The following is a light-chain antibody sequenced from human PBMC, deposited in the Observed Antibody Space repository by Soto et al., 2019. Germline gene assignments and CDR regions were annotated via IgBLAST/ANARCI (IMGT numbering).Light chain of an antibody. CDR1: QSVSSY. CDR2: GAS. J-gene: IGKJ5*01. V-gene: IGKV3-11*01. CDR3: QQRSSWPIT. Sequence: EIVLTQSPATLSLSPGERATLSCRASQSVSSYLAWYQQKPGQAPRLLIYGASTRATAIPARFSGSGSATEFTLTISSLQSEDFAVYYCQQRSSWPITFGQGTRLEIK.